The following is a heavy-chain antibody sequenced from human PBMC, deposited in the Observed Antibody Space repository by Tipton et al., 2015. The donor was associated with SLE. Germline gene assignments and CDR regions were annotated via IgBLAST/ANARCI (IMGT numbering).Heavy chain of an antibody. V-gene: IGHV4-61*09. CDR1: GGSISSGSYY. D-gene: IGHD6-13*01. J-gene: IGHJ3*02. CDR2: IYTSGST. Sequence: TLSLTCTVSGGSISSGSYYWSWIRQPAGKGLEWIGYIYTSGSTNYNPSLKSRGTISVDTSKNQFSLKLRSVTAADTAVYYCARDEAAAGPAFDIWGQGTMVTVSS. CDR3: ARDEAAAGPAFDI.